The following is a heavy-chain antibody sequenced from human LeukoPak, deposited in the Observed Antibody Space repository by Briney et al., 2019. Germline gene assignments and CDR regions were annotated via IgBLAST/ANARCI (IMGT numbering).Heavy chain of an antibody. CDR1: GGSVSSGGYY. J-gene: IGHJ4*02. D-gene: IGHD3-10*01. CDR2: IYYSGST. CDR3: AGVSAGRSDY. V-gene: IGHV4-31*03. Sequence: PSETLSLTCTVSGGSVSSGGYYWSWIRQHPGKGLEWIGYIYYSGSTYYNPSLKSRVTISVDTSKNQFSLKLSSVTAADTAVYYCAGVSAGRSDYWGQGTLVTVSS.